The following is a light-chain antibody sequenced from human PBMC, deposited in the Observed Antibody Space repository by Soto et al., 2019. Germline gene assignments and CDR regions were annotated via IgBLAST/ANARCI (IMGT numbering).Light chain of an antibody. CDR1: QSVSSF. CDR3: QQRSSWPVT. Sequence: EIVLTQSPATLSLSPGDRATLSCRASQSVSSFLAWYQQKPGQAPRLLIYDASHRATGIPARFSGSGPGTDFTLTISSLEPEDFAVYYCQQRSSWPVTFGPGTKVDIK. J-gene: IGKJ3*01. CDR2: DAS. V-gene: IGKV3-11*01.